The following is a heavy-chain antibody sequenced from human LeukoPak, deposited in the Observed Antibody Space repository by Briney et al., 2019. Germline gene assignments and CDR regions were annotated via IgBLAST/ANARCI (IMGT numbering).Heavy chain of an antibody. V-gene: IGHV4-30-4*01. D-gene: IGHD6-13*01. Sequence: SETLSLTCTVSGGSISSGDYYWSWIRQPPGKGLEWIGYIYYSGSTYYNPSLKSRVTISVDTSKNQFSLKLSSVTAADTAVYYCARFSSSWIFDHWGQGTLVTVSS. CDR2: IYYSGST. CDR3: ARFSSSWIFDH. J-gene: IGHJ4*02. CDR1: GGSISSGDYY.